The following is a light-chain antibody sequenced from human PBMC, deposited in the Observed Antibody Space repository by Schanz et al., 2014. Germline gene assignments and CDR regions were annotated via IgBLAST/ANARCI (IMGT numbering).Light chain of an antibody. J-gene: IGKJ3*01. CDR3: QQGNGFPRA. CDR2: SAS. CDR1: QDIRNH. V-gene: IGKV1-6*01. Sequence: AIQMTQSPSSLSASVGDRVTITCRTSQDIRNHLGWYQKKPGKAPTLLISSASTLQSGVPSRFSGSGSGTDFTLSISSLQPEDFATYYCQQGNGFPRAFGPGTKVEIK.